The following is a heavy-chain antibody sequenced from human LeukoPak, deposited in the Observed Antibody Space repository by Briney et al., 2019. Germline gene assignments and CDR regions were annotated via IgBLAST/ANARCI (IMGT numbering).Heavy chain of an antibody. J-gene: IGHJ4*02. V-gene: IGHV4-4*07. D-gene: IGHD3-3*01. Sequence: SETLSLTCTVSGGSIGSYYWNWIGQPAGKGLEWIGRIYTVGSTNYNPSLKSRVTISVDKSKNQFSLKLTSVTAADTAVYYCARMRDWSGPFDYWGQGTLVTVSS. CDR2: IYTVGST. CDR3: ARMRDWSGPFDY. CDR1: GGSIGSYY.